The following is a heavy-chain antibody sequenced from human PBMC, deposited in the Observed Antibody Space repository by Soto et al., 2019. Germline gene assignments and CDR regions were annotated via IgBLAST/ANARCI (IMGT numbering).Heavy chain of an antibody. J-gene: IGHJ4*02. D-gene: IGHD1-1*01. V-gene: IGHV1-18*01. CDR3: ARGRYGDY. CDR1: GYTFTSCG. CDR2: ISAHNGNT. Sequence: QVHLVQSGAEVKKPGASVKVSCKASGYTFTSCGITWVRQAPGQGLEWMGWISAHNGNTDYAKKLQGRVIVTRDTSASTAYMELRSLRSDDTAVYYCARGRYGDYWGQGALVTVSS.